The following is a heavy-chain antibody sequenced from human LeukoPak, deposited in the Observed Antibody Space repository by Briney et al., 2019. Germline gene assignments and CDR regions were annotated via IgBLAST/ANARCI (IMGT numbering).Heavy chain of an antibody. D-gene: IGHD5-24*01. J-gene: IGHJ4*02. Sequence: GGSLRLSCAASGFTFSSYEMNWVRQAPGKGLEWVSSISSSSSYIYYADSVKGRFTISRDNAKNSLYLQMNSLRAEDTAVYYCARAAGEMATIRYWGQGTLVTVSS. CDR2: ISSSSSYI. V-gene: IGHV3-21*01. CDR1: GFTFSSYE. CDR3: ARAAGEMATIRY.